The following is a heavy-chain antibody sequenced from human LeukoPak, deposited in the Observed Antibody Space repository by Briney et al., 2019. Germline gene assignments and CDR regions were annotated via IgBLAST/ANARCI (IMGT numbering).Heavy chain of an antibody. Sequence: PGGSLRLSCAASGFTFTSYAMSWVRQAPGKGLEWVSSISGSGGSTYYADSVKGRFIISRDNSKNTLYLQMNSLRAEDTAVYYCARGVGSLSDYGDYYYYGMDVWGQGTTVTVSS. CDR3: ARGVGSLSDYGDYYYYGMDV. J-gene: IGHJ6*02. D-gene: IGHD4-17*01. CDR2: ISGSGGST. V-gene: IGHV3-23*01. CDR1: GFTFTSYA.